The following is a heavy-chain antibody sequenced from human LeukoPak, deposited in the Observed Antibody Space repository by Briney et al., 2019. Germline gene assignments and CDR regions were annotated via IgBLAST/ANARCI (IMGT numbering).Heavy chain of an antibody. D-gene: IGHD1-1*01. CDR2: IYHSGST. Sequence: PSETLSLTCTVSGYSISSGYYWGWIRQPPGKGLEWIGSIYHSGSTYYNPSLKSRVTISVDTSKNQFSLKLSSVTAADTAVYYCAREGGSGTTEPDHWGQGTLVTLSS. V-gene: IGHV4-38-2*02. CDR1: GYSISSGYY. CDR3: AREGGSGTTEPDH. J-gene: IGHJ4*02.